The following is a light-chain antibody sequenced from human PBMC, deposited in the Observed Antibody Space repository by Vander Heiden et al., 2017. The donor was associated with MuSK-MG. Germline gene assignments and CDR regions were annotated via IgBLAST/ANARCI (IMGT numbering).Light chain of an antibody. Sequence: IQLTQSPSSLSASVGDRVTITCRASQGIGSTLAWYQQKPGKAPKVLIYAASTLQSGVPSRFSGSGSGTDFTLTISSLHSEDFATYCCQGLSSYPFTFGHGTKVDIK. CDR2: AAS. V-gene: IGKV1-9*01. J-gene: IGKJ3*01. CDR3: QGLSSYPFT. CDR1: QGIGST.